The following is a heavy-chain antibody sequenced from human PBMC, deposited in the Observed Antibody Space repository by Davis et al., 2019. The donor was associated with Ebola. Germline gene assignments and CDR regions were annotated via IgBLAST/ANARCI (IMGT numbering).Heavy chain of an antibody. CDR2: IRCSGDST. D-gene: IGHD2-2*01. CDR1: GFTFSRYA. J-gene: IGHJ6*02. V-gene: IGHV3-23*01. Sequence: GESLKISCAASGFTFSRYAMSWVRQAPGKGLEWVSHIRCSGDSTYYADSVRGRFTISRDNSKSTLSLQMKSLRPEDTAVYYCAKDIVVVPAPTAYYYGMDVWGQGTPVAVSS. CDR3: AKDIVVVPAPTAYYYGMDV.